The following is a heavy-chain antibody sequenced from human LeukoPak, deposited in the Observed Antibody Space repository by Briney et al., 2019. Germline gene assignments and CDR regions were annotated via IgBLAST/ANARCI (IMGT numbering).Heavy chain of an antibody. J-gene: IGHJ4*02. D-gene: IGHD3-16*02. Sequence: SETLSLTCTVSGGSISSSSYYWGWIRQPPGKGLEWIGSIYYSGSTYYNPSLKSRVTLSVDTSQNQLPLKLSSVTAADTAVYYCARSIMITFGGVISHYFDLWARGTLVSV. CDR2: IYYSGST. V-gene: IGHV4-39*01. CDR3: ARSIMITFGGVISHYFDL. CDR1: GGSISSSSYY.